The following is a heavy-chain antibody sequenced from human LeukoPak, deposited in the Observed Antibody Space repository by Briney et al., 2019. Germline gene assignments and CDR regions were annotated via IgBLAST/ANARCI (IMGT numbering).Heavy chain of an antibody. CDR1: KFTFSSSW. J-gene: IGHJ3*02. CDR3: ARDPYSSFFGAFDI. V-gene: IGHV3-7*04. D-gene: IGHD3-22*01. Sequence: GGSLRLSCVGSKFTFSSSWMTWVRQAPGKGLEWVGNINQDGKEIQYVDSVKGRFTISRDNAKNSLYLQMNSLRAEDTAVYYCARDPYSSFFGAFDIWGQGAMVTVSS. CDR2: INQDGKEI.